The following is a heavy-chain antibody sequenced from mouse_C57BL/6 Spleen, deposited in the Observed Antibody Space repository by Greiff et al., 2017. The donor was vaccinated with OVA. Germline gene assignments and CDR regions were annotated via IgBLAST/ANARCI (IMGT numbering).Heavy chain of an antibody. Sequence: QVQLKESGSELRSPGSSVKLSCKDFDSEVFPIAYMSWVRQKPGHGFEWIGGILPSIGRTIYGEKFEDKATLDADTLSNTAYLELNSLTSEDSAIYYCARGYGSSLWYFDVWGTGTTVTVSS. CDR3: ARGYGSSLWYFDV. CDR2: ILPSIGRT. D-gene: IGHD1-1*01. CDR1: DSEVFPIAY. V-gene: IGHV15-2*01. J-gene: IGHJ1*03.